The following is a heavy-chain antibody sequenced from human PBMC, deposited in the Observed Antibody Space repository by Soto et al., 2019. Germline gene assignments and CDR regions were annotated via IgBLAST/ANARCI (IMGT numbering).Heavy chain of an antibody. CDR3: ARTGLIGSWIDY. J-gene: IGHJ4*01. D-gene: IGHD2-21*01. Sequence: SETLSLTGDVSGDSIITYYWSWIRHPPWKGLEWIGYVYYSAITLYNPSLESRVTMSIDMSKKQVSLKLTSVIAADTAVYYCARTGLIGSWIDYLGIGNLVAVSS. V-gene: IGHV4-59*01. CDR1: GDSIITYY. CDR2: VYYSAIT.